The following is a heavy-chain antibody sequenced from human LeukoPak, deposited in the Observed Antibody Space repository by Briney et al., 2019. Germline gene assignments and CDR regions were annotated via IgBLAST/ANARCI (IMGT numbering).Heavy chain of an antibody. Sequence: PSETLSLTCTVSGGSISSSSYYWGWIRQPPGKGLEWIGSIYYSGSTYYNPSLKSRVTISVDTSKNQFSLKLSSVTAADTAVYYCARDSWYYYDSSGYYDGAFDIWGQGTMVTVSS. D-gene: IGHD3-22*01. V-gene: IGHV4-39*07. CDR3: ARDSWYYYDSSGYYDGAFDI. J-gene: IGHJ3*02. CDR1: GGSISSSSYY. CDR2: IYYSGST.